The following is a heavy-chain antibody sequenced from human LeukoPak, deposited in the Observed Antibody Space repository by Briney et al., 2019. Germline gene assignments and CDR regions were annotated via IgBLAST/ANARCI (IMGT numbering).Heavy chain of an antibody. CDR1: GFSFSNYG. J-gene: IGHJ4*02. D-gene: IGHD5-24*01. V-gene: IGHV3-33*01. Sequence: GGSLRLSCAASGFSFSNYGIPWVRQTPGKGLEWVAIIGHDGTYKRYPDSVKGRFTISRDNSKTTLYLQMDSLKAEDTAVYYCARDLGMGKYFDYWGQGTPVTVSS. CDR2: IGHDGTYK. CDR3: ARDLGMGKYFDY.